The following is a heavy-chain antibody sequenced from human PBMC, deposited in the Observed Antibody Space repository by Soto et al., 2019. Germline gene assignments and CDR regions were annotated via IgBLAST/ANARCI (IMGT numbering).Heavy chain of an antibody. Sequence: QVQLVESGGGVVQPGRSLRLSCAASGFTFSSYGMHWVRQAPGKGLEWVAVISYDGRNKYYADSVKGRFTISRDNSKNTLYLQMDSLRAEDTAGYYCAKGSGSDFWSGYYFWGHGTLVTVSS. CDR2: ISYDGRNK. V-gene: IGHV3-30*18. CDR1: GFTFSSYG. J-gene: IGHJ4*01. D-gene: IGHD3-3*01. CDR3: AKGSGSDFWSGYYF.